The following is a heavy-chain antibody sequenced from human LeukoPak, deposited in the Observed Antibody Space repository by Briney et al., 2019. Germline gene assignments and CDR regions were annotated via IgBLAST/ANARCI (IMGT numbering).Heavy chain of an antibody. CDR3: ARVSAAGSGFLDL. CDR1: GFTFSNAG. Sequence: PGGSLRLSCTASGFTFSNAGMNWVRQAPGKGLEWVANIKQDGTEKNYVDSVKGRLTTSRDNAKNSLFLQMNSLRVEDTAVYYCARVSAAGSGFLDLWGRGTLVLVSA. CDR2: IKQDGTEK. D-gene: IGHD6-13*01. V-gene: IGHV3-7*01. J-gene: IGHJ2*01.